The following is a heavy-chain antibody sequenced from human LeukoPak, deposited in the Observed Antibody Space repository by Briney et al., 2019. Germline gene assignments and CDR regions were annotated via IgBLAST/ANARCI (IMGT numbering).Heavy chain of an antibody. D-gene: IGHD5-12*01. J-gene: IGHJ5*02. V-gene: IGHV4-61*02. CDR3: ARDLGYSGFDWAP. CDR2: IYTSGST. Sequence: SETLSLTCTVSGGSISSGSYYWSWIRQPAGKGLEWIGRIYTSGSTNYNPSLKSRVTISVDTSKNQFSLKLTSVTAADAAVYYCARDLGYSGFDWAPWGQGTLVTVSS. CDR1: GGSISSGSYY.